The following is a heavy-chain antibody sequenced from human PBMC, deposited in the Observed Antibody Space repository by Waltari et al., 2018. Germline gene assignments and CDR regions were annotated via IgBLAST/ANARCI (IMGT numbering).Heavy chain of an antibody. V-gene: IGHV1-69*12. J-gene: IGHJ6*03. CDR2: IIPISGTA. CDR1: GGSCTTHA. CDR3: AANKNLIYYYHYYMDV. Sequence: QVQLVQSGAEVKKPGSSVTVSCKASGGSCTTHAISWVRQAPGPGREAMGGIIPISGTANYAQRFQDRVTMTADESTRTAYMELSSLRPEDTAVYYCAANKNLIYYYHYYMDVWGKGTTVTIS.